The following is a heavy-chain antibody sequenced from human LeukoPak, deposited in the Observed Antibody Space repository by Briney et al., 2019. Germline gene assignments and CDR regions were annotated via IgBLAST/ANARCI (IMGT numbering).Heavy chain of an antibody. Sequence: ASVKVSCKASGYTFTSYAMHWVRQAPGQRLEWMGWINAGNGNTKHSQKFQGRVTITRDTSASTAYMELSSLRSEDTAVYYCARDGDVDTAMVTNWFDPWGQGTLVTVSS. CDR3: ARDGDVDTAMVTNWFDP. CDR1: GYTFTSYA. J-gene: IGHJ5*02. V-gene: IGHV1-3*01. CDR2: INAGNGNT. D-gene: IGHD5-18*01.